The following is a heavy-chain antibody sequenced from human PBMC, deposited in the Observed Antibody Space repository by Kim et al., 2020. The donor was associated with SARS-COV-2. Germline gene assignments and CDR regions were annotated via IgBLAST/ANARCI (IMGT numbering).Heavy chain of an antibody. Sequence: ADHVKGRFTISRDNAKNSLYLQMNSLRAEDTAVYYCARDNDILPEFVDYWGQGTLVTVSS. D-gene: IGHD3-9*01. J-gene: IGHJ4*02. V-gene: IGHV3-11*05. CDR3: ARDNDILPEFVDY.